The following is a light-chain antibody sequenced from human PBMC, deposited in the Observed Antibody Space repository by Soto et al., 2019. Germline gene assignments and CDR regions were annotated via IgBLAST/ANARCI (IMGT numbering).Light chain of an antibody. CDR2: EVS. J-gene: IGLJ1*01. V-gene: IGLV2-14*01. CDR3: SAYTGSSTLDV. Sequence: QSVLTQPSSVSGSPGQSITLSCTGTSSHVGGYDYVSWYQQHTDKAHKLMIYEVSNRPAGVAHRFSGSKSGNTASLTISGLQADDEADYYCSAYTGSSTLDVFGTGTKLTVL. CDR1: SSHVGGYDY.